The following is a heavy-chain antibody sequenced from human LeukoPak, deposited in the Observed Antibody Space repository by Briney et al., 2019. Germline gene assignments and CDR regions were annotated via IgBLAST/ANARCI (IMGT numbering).Heavy chain of an antibody. D-gene: IGHD3-10*01. J-gene: IGHJ4*02. Sequence: GASVKVSFKATGYTFTSYGISWVRQAPGQGLEWMGWISAYDGNTNYAQTLQGKVTMTTDTSTTTAYLELRILRPDDTAVAYYSRDPLGGFGRGDYCGEGALVTVSS. CDR1: GYTFTSYG. V-gene: IGHV1-18*01. CDR3: SRDPLGGFGRGDY. CDR2: ISAYDGNT.